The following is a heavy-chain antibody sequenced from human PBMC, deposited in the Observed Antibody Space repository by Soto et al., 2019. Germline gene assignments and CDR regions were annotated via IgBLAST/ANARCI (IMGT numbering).Heavy chain of an antibody. CDR2: IIPILGIA. CDR1: GGTFSSYT. D-gene: IGHD3-3*01. J-gene: IGHJ6*02. CDR3: AKGRLRFLGGYYYYGMDV. V-gene: IGHV1-69*02. Sequence: SVKVSCKAFGGTFSSYTISWVRQAPGQGLEWMGRIIPILGIANYAQKFQGRVTITADNSKNTLYLQMNSLRAEDTAVYYCAKGRLRFLGGYYYYGMDVWGQGTTVTVSS.